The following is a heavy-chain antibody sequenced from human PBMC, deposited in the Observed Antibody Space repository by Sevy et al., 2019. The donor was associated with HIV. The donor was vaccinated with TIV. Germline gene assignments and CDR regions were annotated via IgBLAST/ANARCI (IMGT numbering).Heavy chain of an antibody. J-gene: IGHJ4*02. V-gene: IGHV3-15*01. CDR1: GFTFSDAW. Sequence: GGSLRLSCATSGFTFSDAWMNWVRQAPGKGLEWVARIKSKTDSGTIDFAAPVKGRFSISRDDSKNTVYLQMTSLKDEDTGVYFCACGTGTSDFDHWGQGTLVTVSS. CDR2: IKSKTDSGTI. CDR3: ACGTGTSDFDH. D-gene: IGHD1-1*01.